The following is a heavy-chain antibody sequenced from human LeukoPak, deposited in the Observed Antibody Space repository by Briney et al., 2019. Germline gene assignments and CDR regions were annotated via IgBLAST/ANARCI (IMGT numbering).Heavy chain of an antibody. CDR2: ISVFNGNT. Sequence: GASVKVSCKGSGYTFTRYGISWVRQAPGQGLEWMGWISVFNGNTNYAQKLQGRVTITADESTSTAYMELSSLRSEDTAVYYCATTQVVPAAIPVLLWFDPWGQGTLVTVSS. V-gene: IGHV1-18*01. CDR1: GYTFTRYG. J-gene: IGHJ5*02. D-gene: IGHD2-2*02. CDR3: ATTQVVPAAIPVLLWFDP.